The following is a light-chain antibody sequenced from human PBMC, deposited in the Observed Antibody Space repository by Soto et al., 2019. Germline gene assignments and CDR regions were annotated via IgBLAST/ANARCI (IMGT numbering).Light chain of an antibody. CDR2: GAS. CDR3: EQYGSSPRT. Sequence: DIVLAQFPGSLCFPPGEGATVSWRASQSVSSSYLAWYQQKPGQPPRLLIYGASRRATGIPDRFSGSGSGTDFTLTISRLEPEDFAVYYCEQYGSSPRTFGQGTKVDIK. V-gene: IGKV3-20*01. J-gene: IGKJ1*01. CDR1: QSVSSSY.